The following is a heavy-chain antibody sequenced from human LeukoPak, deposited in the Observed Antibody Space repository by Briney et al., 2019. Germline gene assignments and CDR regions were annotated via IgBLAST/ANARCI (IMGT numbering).Heavy chain of an antibody. J-gene: IGHJ4*02. CDR1: GFPFSSFW. D-gene: IGHD5-24*01. CDR3: TRVGYIDEGIDY. CDR2: IKQDGSKK. V-gene: IGHV3-7*04. Sequence: GGSLKLSCVASGFPFSSFWMTWVRQAPGKGLEWAANIKQDGSKKSYVDSVKGRFTISRDNAKNSLYLQMNSLRAEDTAIYYCTRVGYIDEGIDYWGQGTLVTVSS.